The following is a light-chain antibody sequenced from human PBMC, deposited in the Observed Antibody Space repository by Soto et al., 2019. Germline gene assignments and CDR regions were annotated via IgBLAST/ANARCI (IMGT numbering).Light chain of an antibody. Sequence: QSVLTQPPSASGTPGQRVTISCSGSSSNIGSNTVNWYQQLPGTAPKLLIYSNNQRPSGVPDRFSGSKSGTSASLAISGLQSEDEADYYCAAWDDSLSAWGFGGGTKLTGL. CDR2: SNN. J-gene: IGLJ3*02. CDR1: SSNIGSNT. V-gene: IGLV1-44*01. CDR3: AAWDDSLSAWG.